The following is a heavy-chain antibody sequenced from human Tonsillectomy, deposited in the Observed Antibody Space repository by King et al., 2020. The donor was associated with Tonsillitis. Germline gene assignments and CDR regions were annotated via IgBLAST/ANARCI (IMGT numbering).Heavy chain of an antibody. D-gene: IGHD4-17*01. CDR3: AKDLYGDYLGWFDP. J-gene: IGHJ5*02. Sequence: VQLVESGGGLVQPGRSLRLSCAASGFTFDDYAMHWVRQAPGKGLEWVSGISWNSGSIGYADSVKGRFTVSRDNAKNSLYLQMNSLRAEDTALYYCAKDLYGDYLGWFDPWDQGTLVTVSS. CDR1: GFTFDDYA. V-gene: IGHV3-9*01. CDR2: ISWNSGSI.